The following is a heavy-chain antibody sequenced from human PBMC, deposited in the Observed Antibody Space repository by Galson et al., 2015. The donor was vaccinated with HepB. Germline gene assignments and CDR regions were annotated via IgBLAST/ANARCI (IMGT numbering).Heavy chain of an antibody. D-gene: IGHD1-26*01. V-gene: IGHV3-30*18. J-gene: IGHJ4*02. CDR1: GYTFSSYG. CDR3: AKGWGFDY. CDR2: ISYDGSNK. Sequence: SLRLSCAASGYTFSSYGMHWVRQAPGKGLEWVAVISYDGSNKYYADSVKGRFTISRDNSKNTLYLQMNSLRAEDTAVYYCAKGWGFDYWGQGTLVTVSS.